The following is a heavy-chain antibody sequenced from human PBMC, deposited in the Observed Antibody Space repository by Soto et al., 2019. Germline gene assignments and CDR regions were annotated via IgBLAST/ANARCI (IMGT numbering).Heavy chain of an antibody. CDR1: GFTFRDYA. Sequence: EVQLLESGGGLEQPGGTLRLSCAASGFTFRDYAMSWVRQAPGKGLEWVTNITGSSSNLYYSDSVKGLFAISRDNAKNTLYLQMDILTAEDTALHYCAKGGAVYVLVTHDYGDQVTLVTVSS. J-gene: IGHJ4*02. D-gene: IGHD3-10*02. CDR2: ITGSSSNL. V-gene: IGHV3-23*01. CDR3: AKGGAVYVLVTHDY.